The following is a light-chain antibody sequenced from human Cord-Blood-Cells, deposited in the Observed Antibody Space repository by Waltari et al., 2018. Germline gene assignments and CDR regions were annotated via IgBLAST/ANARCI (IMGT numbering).Light chain of an antibody. Sequence: QSALTQPASVSGSPGQSITISCTGTSSDVGGYNYVSWYQQHPGKAPKLMIYDVSNRPAGVANRVSGSKSDNTASLTISGLQAEDEADYYCSSYTSSSTLVFGGGTQLTVL. CDR3: SSYTSSSTLV. J-gene: IGLJ7*01. V-gene: IGLV2-14*01. CDR2: DVS. CDR1: SSDVGGYNY.